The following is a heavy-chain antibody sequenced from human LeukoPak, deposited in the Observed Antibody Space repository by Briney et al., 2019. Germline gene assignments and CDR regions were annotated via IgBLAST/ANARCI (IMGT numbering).Heavy chain of an antibody. D-gene: IGHD3-9*01. J-gene: IGHJ5*02. V-gene: IGHV4-4*02. CDR3: ARLLLRYFDWLLSSWFDP. CDR2: IYHSGST. CDR1: GGSISSSNW. Sequence: PSGTLSLTCAVSGGSISSSNWWSWVRQPPGKGLEWIEEIYHSGSTNYNPSLKSRVTISVDKSKNQFSLKLISVTAADTAVYYCARLLLRYFDWLLSSWFDPWGQGTLVTVSS.